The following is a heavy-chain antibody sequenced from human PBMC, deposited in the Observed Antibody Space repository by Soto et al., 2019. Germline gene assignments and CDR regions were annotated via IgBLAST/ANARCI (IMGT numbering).Heavy chain of an antibody. D-gene: IGHD3-10*01. J-gene: IGHJ5*02. CDR2: ISSSSSYI. V-gene: IGHV3-21*01. CDR3: ARGKYYYDSHTGGWFDP. CDR1: GFTFSSYS. Sequence: EVQLVESGGGLVKPGGSLRLSCAASGFTFSSYSMNWVRQAPGKGLEWVSSISSSSSYIYYADSVKGRFTISRDNAKNSRYLQMNSLRGEDTAVYYCARGKYYYDSHTGGWFDPWGQGTLVTVSS.